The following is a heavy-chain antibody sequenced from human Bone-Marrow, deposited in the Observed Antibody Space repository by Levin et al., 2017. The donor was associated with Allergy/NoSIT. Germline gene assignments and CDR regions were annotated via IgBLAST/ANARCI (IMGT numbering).Heavy chain of an antibody. V-gene: IGHV1-2*02. CDR2: INPKSGAT. CDR1: GYIFTDHY. D-gene: IGHD6-19*01. CDR3: ARDGRLSDLAVRYFY. Sequence: KRGESLKISCQASGYIFTDHYIQWLRQAPGQGPEWVGWINPKSGATNYAQKFQGRVTLTRDTSISTAYMDLSRLTFDDMAVYYCARDGRLSDLAVRYFYWGQGTLVTVSS. J-gene: IGHJ4*02.